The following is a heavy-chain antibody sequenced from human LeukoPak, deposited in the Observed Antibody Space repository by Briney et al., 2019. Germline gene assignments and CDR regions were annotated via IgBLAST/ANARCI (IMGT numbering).Heavy chain of an antibody. CDR1: GYTFTSYG. CDR3: ARDTRTNTCSTSCPPRRPPSQMFPFDY. V-gene: IGHV1-18*01. Sequence: ASVKVSCKASGYTFTSYGISWVRQAPGQGLEWMGWISAYNGNTNYAQKLQGRVTMTTDTSTSTAYMELRSLRSDDTAVYYCARDTRTNTCSTSCPPRRPPSQMFPFDYWGQGTLVTVSS. CDR2: ISAYNGNT. D-gene: IGHD2-2*01. J-gene: IGHJ4*02.